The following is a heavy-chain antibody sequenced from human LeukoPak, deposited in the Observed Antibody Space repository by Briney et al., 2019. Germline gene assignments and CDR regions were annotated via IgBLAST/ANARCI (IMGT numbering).Heavy chain of an antibody. CDR3: VRYCTGDSCFPFDY. D-gene: IGHD2-15*01. CDR2: MYYSGST. Sequence: SETLSLTCTVSGDSISSSSYYWGWLRQPPGKGLEWIGSMYYSGSTYYNPSLKSRVTISVDTSKNQYSLRLSSVTAADTALYYCVRYCTGDSCFPFDYWGPGTLVTVSS. J-gene: IGHJ4*02. CDR1: GDSISSSSYY. V-gene: IGHV4-39*01.